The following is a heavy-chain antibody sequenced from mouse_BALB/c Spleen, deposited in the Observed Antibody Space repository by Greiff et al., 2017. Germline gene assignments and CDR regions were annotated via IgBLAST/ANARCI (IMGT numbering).Heavy chain of an antibody. CDR1: GFALTSYG. V-gene: IGHV2-2*02. CDR2: ICSGGST. Sequence: QVQLQQSGPGLVQPSQSLSITCTVSGFALTSYGVHWVRQSPGKGLEWLGVICSGGSTDYNAAFISRLSISKDNSKTQVFFKMNSLQANDTAIYYCARMPITTFYYFDYWGQGTTLTVSS. CDR3: ARMPITTFYYFDY. J-gene: IGHJ2*01. D-gene: IGHD1-2*01.